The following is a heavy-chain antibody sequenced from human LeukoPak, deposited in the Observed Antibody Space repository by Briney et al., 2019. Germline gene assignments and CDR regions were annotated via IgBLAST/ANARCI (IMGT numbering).Heavy chain of an antibody. CDR2: IYSDGRI. D-gene: IGHD6-19*01. V-gene: IGHV3-53*01. CDR1: EFTVSSNY. J-gene: IGHJ4*02. Sequence: GGSLRLSCAASEFTVSSNYMNWVRQAPGKGLQWVSIIYSDGRIYYADSVKGRFTISRDNSKNTLYLQMNSLRAEDTAVYYCVGSGWYGYFDYWGQGTLVTVSS. CDR3: VGSGWYGYFDY.